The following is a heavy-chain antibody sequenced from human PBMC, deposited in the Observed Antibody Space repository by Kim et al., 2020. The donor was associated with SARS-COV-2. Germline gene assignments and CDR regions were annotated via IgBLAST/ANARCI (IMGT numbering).Heavy chain of an antibody. Sequence: SETLSLTCTVSGGSISSSSYYWGWIRQPPGKGLEWIGSIYYSGSTYYNPSLKSRVTISVDTSKNQFSLKLSSVTAADTAVYYCARLNYDILTGATRFDPWGQGTLGTVSS. V-gene: IGHV4-39*01. J-gene: IGHJ5*02. CDR2: IYYSGST. CDR1: GGSISSSSYY. D-gene: IGHD3-9*01. CDR3: ARLNYDILTGATRFDP.